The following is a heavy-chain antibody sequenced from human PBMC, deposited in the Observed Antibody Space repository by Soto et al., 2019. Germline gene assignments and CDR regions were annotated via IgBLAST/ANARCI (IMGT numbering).Heavy chain of an antibody. CDR3: ARFVEVGARGVDYGMDV. Sequence: QVQLVESGGGVVQPGRSLRLSCAASGFTFSSYAMHWVRQAPGKGLEWVAVISYDGSNKYYADSVKGRFTISRDNSKNTLYLQMNSLRAEDTAVYYCARFVEVGARGVDYGMDVWGQGTTVTVSS. D-gene: IGHD2-15*01. CDR2: ISYDGSNK. CDR1: GFTFSSYA. V-gene: IGHV3-30-3*01. J-gene: IGHJ6*02.